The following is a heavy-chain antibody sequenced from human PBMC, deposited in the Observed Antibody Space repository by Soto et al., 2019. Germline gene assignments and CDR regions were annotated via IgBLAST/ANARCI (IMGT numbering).Heavy chain of an antibody. D-gene: IGHD1-1*01. J-gene: IGHJ6*02. V-gene: IGHV3-23*01. CDR1: GFTFSSYA. Sequence: GGSLRLSCAASGFTFSSYAMSWVRQAPGKGLEWVSAISGSGGSTYYADSVKGRFTISRDNSKNTLYLQMNSLRAEDTAVYYCAKARLQYYYYYGMDVWGQGTTVTVSS. CDR2: ISGSGGST. CDR3: AKARLQYYYYYGMDV.